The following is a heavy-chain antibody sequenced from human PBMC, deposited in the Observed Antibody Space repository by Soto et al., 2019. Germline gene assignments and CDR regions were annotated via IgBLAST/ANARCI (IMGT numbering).Heavy chain of an antibody. Sequence: QVHLVQSGAEVKKPGASVKVSCKASGYSFTGYYIHWVRQARGHGLEWMGWINPHSDGTNYAQKFQGRVTMTRDTSISTASMRLKSLRSDDTAVYYCARVWRGSSSSWYTHLGYWGQGTLVTVSS. CDR3: ARVWRGSSSSWYTHLGY. CDR2: INPHSDGT. D-gene: IGHD6-13*01. CDR1: GYSFTGYY. J-gene: IGHJ4*02. V-gene: IGHV1-2*02.